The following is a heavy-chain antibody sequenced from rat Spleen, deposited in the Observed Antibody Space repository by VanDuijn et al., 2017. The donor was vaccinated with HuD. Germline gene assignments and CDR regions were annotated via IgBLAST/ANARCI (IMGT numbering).Heavy chain of an antibody. CDR1: GFTFSDYY. V-gene: IGHV5-22*01. CDR2: ISYEGSST. D-gene: IGHD3-8*01. Sequence: EVQLVESGGDLVQPGRSMKVSCAASGFTFSDYYMAWVRQAPKKGLEWVASISYEGSSTYYGDSVKGRFTISRDNAKSTLYLRMNSLRSEDTATYYCARRYPLTGYWYFDFWGPGTMVTVSS. CDR3: ARRYPLTGYWYFDF. J-gene: IGHJ1*01.